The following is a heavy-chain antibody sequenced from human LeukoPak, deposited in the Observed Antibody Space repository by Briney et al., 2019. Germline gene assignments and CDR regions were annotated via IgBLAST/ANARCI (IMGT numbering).Heavy chain of an antibody. CDR3: ARDYYDSSGYYGGGY. J-gene: IGHJ4*02. D-gene: IGHD3-22*01. CDR1: GFTFSSYS. CDR2: ISSSSSTI. V-gene: IGHV3-48*04. Sequence: GSLRLSCAASGFTFSSYSMNWVRQAPGKGLEWVSYISSSSSTIYYADSVKGRFTISRDNAKNSLYLQMNSLRAEDTAVYYCARDYYDSSGYYGGGYWGQGTLVTVSS.